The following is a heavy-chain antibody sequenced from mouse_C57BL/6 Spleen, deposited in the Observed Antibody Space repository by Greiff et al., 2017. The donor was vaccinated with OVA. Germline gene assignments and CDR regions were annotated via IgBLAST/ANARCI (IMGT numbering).Heavy chain of an antibody. J-gene: IGHJ3*01. CDR3: ARVYDYDDSAWFAY. D-gene: IGHD2-4*01. V-gene: IGHV8-8*01. CDR2: IWWDDDK. CDR1: GFSLSTFGMG. Sequence: QVTLKESGPGILQPSQTLRLTCSFSGFSLSTFGMGVGWIRQPSGKGLEWLAHIWWDDDKYYNPALKSRLTISKDTSKNQVFLKIANVDTADTATYYCARVYDYDDSAWFAYWGQGTLVTVSA.